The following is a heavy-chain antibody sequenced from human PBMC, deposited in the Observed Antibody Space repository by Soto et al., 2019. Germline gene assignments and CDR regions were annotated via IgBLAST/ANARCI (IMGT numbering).Heavy chain of an antibody. D-gene: IGHD3-3*01. CDR2: ISFDGSSE. V-gene: IGHV3-30*18. Sequence: QVQLVESGGGAVQPGKSLRLSCAASGFSVSNYGMHWVRQAPGKGLEWVAMISFDGSSEHYVDSVQGRFTISRDTSKNALHRQIESLSGDDTEVYYCAKNLKRDVWCNWFDSWGQGTLVTVSS. J-gene: IGHJ5*01. CDR3: AKNLKRDVWCNWFDS. CDR1: GFSVSNYG.